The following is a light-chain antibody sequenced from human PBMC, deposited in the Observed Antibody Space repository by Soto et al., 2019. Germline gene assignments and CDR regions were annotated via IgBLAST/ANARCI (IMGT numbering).Light chain of an antibody. CDR2: LGS. CDR3: MQALQTPPYT. Sequence: DIVMTQSPLSLPVTPGEPASISCRSSQSLLHSNGYNYLDWYLQKPGQSPQLLIYLGSNRASGVADRFSGSGSGTYFSLKISRVEAEDVGVYYCMQALQTPPYTFGQGTKLEIK. J-gene: IGKJ2*01. CDR1: QSLLHSNGYNY. V-gene: IGKV2-28*01.